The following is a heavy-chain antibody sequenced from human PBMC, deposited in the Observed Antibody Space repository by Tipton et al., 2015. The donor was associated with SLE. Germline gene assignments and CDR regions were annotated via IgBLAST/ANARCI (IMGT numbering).Heavy chain of an antibody. J-gene: IGHJ6*03. Sequence: GLVKPSETLSLTCTVSGGSIGSSYWCWIRQSPGKGLEWIGYINYSGSTNYNPSLKSRVTISVDTSKNQFSLKLSSVTAADTAVYYCARAPGLERSYYYYYYMDVWDKGTTVTVSS. CDR2: INYSGST. D-gene: IGHD1-1*01. CDR1: GGSIGSSY. CDR3: ARAPGLERSYYYYYYMDV. V-gene: IGHV4-59*12.